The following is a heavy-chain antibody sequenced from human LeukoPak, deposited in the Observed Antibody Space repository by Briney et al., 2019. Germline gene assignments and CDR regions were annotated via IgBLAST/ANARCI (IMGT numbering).Heavy chain of an antibody. D-gene: IGHD3-10*01. CDR1: ADSLSSGGHY. CDR2: IHHSGRS. V-gene: IGHV4-31*03. J-gene: IGHJ4*02. CDR3: ARGGNRFGGFYFDY. Sequence: SQTLSLTCTVSADSLSSGGHYWAWIRQFPGKGLESIGFIHHSGRSRHNPSLKDRAAISVDTSRKQFALKLSSVTAADTAMYYCARGGNRFGGFYFDYWGQGIQVIVSS.